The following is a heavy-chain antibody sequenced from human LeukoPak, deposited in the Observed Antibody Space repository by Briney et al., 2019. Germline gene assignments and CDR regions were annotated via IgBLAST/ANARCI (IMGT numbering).Heavy chain of an antibody. V-gene: IGHV1-69*05. CDR2: IIPIFGTA. CDR3: ATQRGYSYGYFDY. CDR1: GGTFSSYA. D-gene: IGHD5-18*01. Sequence: SVKVSCKAPGGTFSSYAISWVRQAPGQGLEWMGGIIPIFGTANYAQKFQGRVTITTDESTSTAYMELSSLRSEDTAVYYCATQRGYSYGYFDYWGQGTLVTVSS. J-gene: IGHJ4*02.